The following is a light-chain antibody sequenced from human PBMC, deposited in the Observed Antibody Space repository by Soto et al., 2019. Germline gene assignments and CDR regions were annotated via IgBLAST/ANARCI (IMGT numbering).Light chain of an antibody. J-gene: IGLJ2*01. CDR3: SSYAGSNNVI. V-gene: IGLV2-8*01. CDR1: SSDIGCYDY. Sequence: QSALTQPPSASGSPGQSVTISCTGTSSDIGCYDYVSWFQHHPGRAPKLMIYELTKRPSGVPDRFSGSRSGNTASLTVSGLQAEDEADYYCSSYAGSNNVIFGGGTKVTVL. CDR2: ELT.